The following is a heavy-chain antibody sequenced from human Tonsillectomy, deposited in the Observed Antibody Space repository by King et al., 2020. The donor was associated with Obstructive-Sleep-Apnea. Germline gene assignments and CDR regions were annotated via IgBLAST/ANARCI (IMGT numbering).Heavy chain of an antibody. D-gene: IGHD2-21*01. J-gene: IGHJ4*02. CDR1: GDSISTSYY. Sequence: LQLQESGPRLVKPSETLSLTCTVSGDSISTSYYWSWIRRPPGRGLEWVGSIDYIGSTYYNPSLTSRVTISVDTSKNQFSLNLSSVTAADTAVYFCARGPSLGEENDYWGQGTLVTVSS. V-gene: IGHV4-39*07. CDR2: IDYIGST. CDR3: ARGPSLGEENDY.